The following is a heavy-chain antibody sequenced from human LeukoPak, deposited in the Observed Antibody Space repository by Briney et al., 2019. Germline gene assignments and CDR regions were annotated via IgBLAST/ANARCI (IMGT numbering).Heavy chain of an antibody. D-gene: IGHD6-13*01. CDR1: GGSISSSSYY. V-gene: IGHV4-39*07. CDR3: AREPLHGSRTPR. Sequence: SETLSLTCTVSGGSISSSSYYWGWIRQPPGKGLEWIGEINHSGSTNYNPSLKSRVTISVDTSKNQFSLKLSSVTAADTAVYYCAREPLHGSRTPRWGQGTLVTVSS. J-gene: IGHJ4*02. CDR2: INHSGST.